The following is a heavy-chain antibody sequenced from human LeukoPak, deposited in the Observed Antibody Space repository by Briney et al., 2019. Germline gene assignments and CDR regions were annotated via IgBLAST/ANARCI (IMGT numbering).Heavy chain of an antibody. CDR2: IKQDGSEI. CDR1: GFTFSSYW. Sequence: GGSLRLSCAASGFTFSSYWMIWVRQAPGKGLEGVANIKQDGSEIYYVDSVKGRFTISRDNAKNSLYLQMSSLRGEDTAVYYCAREEWELLRYYYYYMDVWGKGTTVTVSS. D-gene: IGHD1-26*01. J-gene: IGHJ6*03. V-gene: IGHV3-7*01. CDR3: AREEWELLRYYYYYMDV.